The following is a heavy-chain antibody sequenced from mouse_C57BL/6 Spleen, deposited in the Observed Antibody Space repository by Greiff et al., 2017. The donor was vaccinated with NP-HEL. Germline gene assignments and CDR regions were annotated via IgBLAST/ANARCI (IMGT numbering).Heavy chain of an antibody. D-gene: IGHD4-1*01. J-gene: IGHJ1*03. Sequence: VQLQQPGTELVKPGASVKLSCKASGYTFTRYWMHWVKQRPGQGLEWMGNINPSNGGTNYNEKFKSKATLTVDKSSSTAYMQLSSLTSEDSAVYYCARDWTDWYFDVWGTGTTVTVSS. CDR1: GYTFTRYW. CDR3: ARDWTDWYFDV. CDR2: INPSNGGT. V-gene: IGHV1-53*01.